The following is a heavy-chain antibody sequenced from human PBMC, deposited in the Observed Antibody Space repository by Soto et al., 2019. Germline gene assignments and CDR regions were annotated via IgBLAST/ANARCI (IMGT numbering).Heavy chain of an antibody. J-gene: IGHJ4*02. CDR3: AKPGGYDFWSCLDY. CDR1: GFTFSSYG. CDR2: ISYDGSNK. V-gene: IGHV3-30*18. Sequence: QVQLVESGGGVVQPGRSLRLSCAASGFTFSSYGMHWVRQAPGKGLEWVAVISYDGSNKYYADSVKGRFTISRDNSKNTLYLQMNSLRAEDTAVYYCAKPGGYDFWSCLDYWGQGTLVTVSS. D-gene: IGHD3-3*01.